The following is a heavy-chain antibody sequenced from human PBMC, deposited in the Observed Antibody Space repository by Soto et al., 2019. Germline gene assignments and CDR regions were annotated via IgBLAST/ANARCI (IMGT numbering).Heavy chain of an antibody. CDR3: ARGLDHPPERLYFDS. CDR1: GGTFNSYI. CDR2: IIPAFVTA. Sequence: QVQLVQSGAEVKNPGSSVKVSCKTSGGTFNSYIIDWVRQAPGQGLEWMGGIIPAFVTAKYAQKFQGRGTNTANKSTNTENRGLRTLTSEDTAFYYCARGLDHPPERLYFDSWGKGTLVTVSS. D-gene: IGHD3-16*01. J-gene: IGHJ4*02. V-gene: IGHV1-69*06.